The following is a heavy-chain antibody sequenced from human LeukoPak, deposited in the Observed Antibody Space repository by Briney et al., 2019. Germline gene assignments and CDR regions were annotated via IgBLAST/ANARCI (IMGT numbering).Heavy chain of an antibody. D-gene: IGHD2-2*01. J-gene: IGHJ4*02. V-gene: IGHV3-30*02. CDR1: GFTFSSYG. CDR2: IRYDGSNK. CDR3: AVGGFGSTRDQYYFDY. Sequence: GGSLRLSCAASGFTFSSYGMHWVRQAPGKGLEWVAFIRYDGSNKYYADSVKGRFTISRDNSKNTLYLQMNSLRAEDTAVYYCAVGGFGSTRDQYYFDYWGQGTLVTVSS.